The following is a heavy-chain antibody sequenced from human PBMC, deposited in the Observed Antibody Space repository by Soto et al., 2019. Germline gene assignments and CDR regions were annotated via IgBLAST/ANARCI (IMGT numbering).Heavy chain of an antibody. CDR3: AKQRADYGSGADTFYFDS. V-gene: IGHV3-23*01. J-gene: IGHJ4*02. CDR1: GVTFSNYA. Sequence: EVQLLESGGGLVQPGGSLRLSCTVSGVTFSNYAMNWVRQAPGKGLEWVSSLSGSGGTTYYADSVKGRFIISRDNSKNTLYLLMNSLRAEDTALYYCAKQRADYGSGADTFYFDSWGQGALVTVPS. D-gene: IGHD3-10*01. CDR2: LSGSGGTT.